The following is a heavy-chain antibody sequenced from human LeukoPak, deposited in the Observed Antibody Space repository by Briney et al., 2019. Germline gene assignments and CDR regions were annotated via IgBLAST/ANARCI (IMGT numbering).Heavy chain of an antibody. D-gene: IGHD2-8*01. J-gene: IGHJ4*02. CDR2: ISSSGSTI. V-gene: IGHV3-48*03. Sequence: GGSLRLSCAASRFTFSSYEMNWIRQFPRKGLEWLSYISSSGSTIYYADSVKGRFTISRDNAKNSLYLQMSSLRGDDSAIYYCAGSQYYHQTNGRAGHWGQGTLVTVSS. CDR1: RFTFSSYE. CDR3: AGSQYYHQTNGRAGH.